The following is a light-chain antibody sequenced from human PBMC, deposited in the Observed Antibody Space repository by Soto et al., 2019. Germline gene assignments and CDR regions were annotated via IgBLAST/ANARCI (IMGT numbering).Light chain of an antibody. J-gene: IGLJ2*01. CDR1: SSNIGAGYD. Sequence: QSVLTQPPSVSGAPGQRVTISCTGSSSNIGAGYDVHWYQQLPGTAPKLLIYGNNNRPSGVPDRFSGSMSGTSASLAITGLQAGDEADYYCQSYDNTVVFGGGTKLTVL. CDR3: QSYDNTVV. V-gene: IGLV1-40*01. CDR2: GNN.